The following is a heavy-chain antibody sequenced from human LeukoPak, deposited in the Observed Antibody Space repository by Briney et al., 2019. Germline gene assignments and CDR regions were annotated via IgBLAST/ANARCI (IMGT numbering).Heavy chain of an antibody. J-gene: IGHJ3*02. D-gene: IGHD3-3*01. CDR1: GGTFSSYA. CDR2: INPNSGGT. CDR3: ARALRFLEWIHDAFDI. V-gene: IGHV1-2*06. Sequence: ASVKVSCKASGGTFSSYAISWVRQAPGQGLEWMGRINPNSGGTNYAQKFQGRVTMTRDTSISTAYMELSRLRSDDTAVYYCARALRFLEWIHDAFDIWGQGTMVTVSS.